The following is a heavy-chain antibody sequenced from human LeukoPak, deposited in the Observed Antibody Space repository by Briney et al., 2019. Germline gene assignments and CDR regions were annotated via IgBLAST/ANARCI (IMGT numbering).Heavy chain of an antibody. CDR1: GGSISSHY. V-gene: IGHV4-59*11. D-gene: IGHD5-18*01. CDR3: ARDSRGYSCGTNYYYYYMDV. CDR2: IYYSGST. Sequence: SETLSLTCTVSGGSISSHYWSWIRQPPGKGLEWIGYIYYSGSTNYNPSLKSRVTISVDTSKNQFSLKLSSVTAADTAVYYCARDSRGYSCGTNYYYYYMDVWGKGTTVTVSS. J-gene: IGHJ6*03.